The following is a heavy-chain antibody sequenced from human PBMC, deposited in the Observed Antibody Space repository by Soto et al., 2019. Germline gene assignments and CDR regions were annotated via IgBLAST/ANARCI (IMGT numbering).Heavy chain of an antibody. CDR2: IKQDGSEK. CDR1: GLTFSRHW. Sequence: EVQLVESGGGLVQPGGSLRLSCTASGLTFSRHWMSWVRQAPGKGLEWVANIKQDGSEKYYVDSVKGRFTISRDNAKNSLFLQMISLRDEDTAVYYCASRVPDDVCYGVFDYWGQGALVTVSP. CDR3: ASRVPDDVCYGVFDY. D-gene: IGHD3-10*01. V-gene: IGHV3-7*03. J-gene: IGHJ4*02.